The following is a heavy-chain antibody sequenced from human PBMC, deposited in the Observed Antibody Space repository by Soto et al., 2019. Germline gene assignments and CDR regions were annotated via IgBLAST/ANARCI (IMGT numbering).Heavy chain of an antibody. D-gene: IGHD2-15*01. CDR3: ARDRGYCSGGSCRRSYCGMDV. J-gene: IGHJ6*02. V-gene: IGHV3-7*01. CDR2: IKQDGSEK. Sequence: GGSLRLSCAASGFTFSSYWMSWVRQAPGKGLEWVANIKQDGSEKYYVDSVKGRFTISRDNAKNALYLQMNSLRAEDTAVYYCARDRGYCSGGSCRRSYCGMDVWGQGTTVTVSS. CDR1: GFTFSSYW.